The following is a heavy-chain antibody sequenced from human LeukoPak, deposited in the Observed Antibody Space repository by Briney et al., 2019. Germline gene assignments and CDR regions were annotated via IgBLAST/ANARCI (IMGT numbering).Heavy chain of an antibody. CDR2: INPDGSIS. D-gene: IGHD3-10*02. CDR1: GFTFSNYW. J-gene: IGHJ6*04. CDR3: AELGITMIGGV. V-gene: IGHV3-74*01. Sequence: GGSLRLSCAASGFTFSNYWMHWVRQDPGKGLVWVSLINPDGSISNYADSVKGRFTISRDNAKNSLYLQMDSLRAEDTAVYYCAELGITMIGGVWGKGTTVTISS.